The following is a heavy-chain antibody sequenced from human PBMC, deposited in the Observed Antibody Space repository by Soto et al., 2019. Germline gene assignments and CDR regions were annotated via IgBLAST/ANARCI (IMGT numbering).Heavy chain of an antibody. CDR1: GFTFSRYA. Sequence: EVQLLESGGGLVQPGGSLRLSCAASGFTFSRYAMSWVRQAPGKGLEWVSTISGSGGSTNYADSVKGRFTISRDNSKNTLYLQMNSLRAEDTAVYYCAKPTHYERYGAYYYYYGMDVWGQGTTVTVSS. CDR2: ISGSGGST. V-gene: IGHV3-23*01. CDR3: AKPTHYERYGAYYYYYGMDV. D-gene: IGHD3-3*01. J-gene: IGHJ6*02.